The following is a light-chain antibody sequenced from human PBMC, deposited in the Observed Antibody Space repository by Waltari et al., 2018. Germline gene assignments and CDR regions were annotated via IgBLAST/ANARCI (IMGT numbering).Light chain of an antibody. V-gene: IGKV3-11*01. Sequence: LSPGERATLSCRASQSVGSYLAWYQQKAGQAPRLLIYDASNGATGIPARFSGSGSGTDFTLTISSLEPEDFAIYYCQQRSTWPLTFGGGSKVEI. CDR2: DAS. J-gene: IGKJ4*01. CDR1: QSVGSY. CDR3: QQRSTWPLT.